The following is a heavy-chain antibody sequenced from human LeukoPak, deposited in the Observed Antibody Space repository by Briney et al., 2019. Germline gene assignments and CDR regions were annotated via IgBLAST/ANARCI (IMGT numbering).Heavy chain of an antibody. J-gene: IGHJ6*02. D-gene: IGHD3-22*01. Sequence: GGSLRLSCAVSGFTVSSTFMSWVRQAPGKGLEWVSVIYSGGRTDYVDSLKGRFTISRDSSKNTVYLQMNSLRAEDTAVYYCASPGYYDSSSRDVWGQGARVTVSS. CDR1: GFTVSSTF. CDR2: IYSGGRT. CDR3: ASPGYYDSSSRDV. V-gene: IGHV3-66*01.